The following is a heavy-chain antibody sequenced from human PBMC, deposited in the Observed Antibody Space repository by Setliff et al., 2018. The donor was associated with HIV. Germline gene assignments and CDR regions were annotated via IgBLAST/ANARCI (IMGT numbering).Heavy chain of an antibody. Sequence: PSETLSLTCAVYNGSFNGYYWSWIRQPPGKGLEWIGEINHSGGTTYNPSLNGRVGISVDTSKHQFSLKLITLTVADTAVYYCALLEVPFIGGRIPSFWGQGTLVTVSS. CDR1: NGSFNGYY. CDR3: ALLEVPFIGGRIPSF. D-gene: IGHD3-16*01. CDR2: INHSGGT. J-gene: IGHJ4*02. V-gene: IGHV4-34*01.